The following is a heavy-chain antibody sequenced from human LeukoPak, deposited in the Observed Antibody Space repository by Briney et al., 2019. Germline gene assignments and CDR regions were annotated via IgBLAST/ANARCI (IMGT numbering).Heavy chain of an antibody. CDR3: ARLRWQLVGPYFDY. Sequence: PSETLSLTCSFSGDSISTYYWSWIRQSPGEGLEWIGHIYSSGNTDYNSSLMSRVTISVDTSKSQFSLRLSSVTATDTAVYYCARLRWQLVGPYFDYWGQGILVTVSS. J-gene: IGHJ4*02. CDR1: GDSISTYY. CDR2: IYSSGNT. D-gene: IGHD1-26*01. V-gene: IGHV4-4*08.